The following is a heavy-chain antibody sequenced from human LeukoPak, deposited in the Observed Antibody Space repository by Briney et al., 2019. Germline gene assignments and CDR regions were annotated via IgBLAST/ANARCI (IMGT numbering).Heavy chain of an antibody. CDR1: GASISSSSYY. Sequence: SETLSLTCTVSGASISSSSYYWGWIRQPPGEGLEYIGGIYYSGITYYSPSLKSRVTISLDTSKNQFSLKLTSVTAADTAVYYCARDHYYDCSVAYWGQGTLVTVSS. J-gene: IGHJ4*02. CDR2: IYYSGIT. CDR3: ARDHYYDCSVAY. V-gene: IGHV4-39*07. D-gene: IGHD3-22*01.